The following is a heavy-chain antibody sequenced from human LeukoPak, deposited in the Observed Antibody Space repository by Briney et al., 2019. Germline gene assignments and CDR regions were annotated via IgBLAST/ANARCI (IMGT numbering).Heavy chain of an antibody. CDR2: IYYSGST. D-gene: IGHD3-16*01. CDR1: GGSISSYY. J-gene: IGHJ4*02. V-gene: IGHV4-59*01. Sequence: KPSETLSLTCTVSGGSISSYYWSWIRQPPGKGLEWIGYIYYSGSTNYNPSLKSRVTISVDTSKNQFSLKLNSLTTADTAVYYCTRGAGWLIDYWGQGILVTVSS. CDR3: TRGAGWLIDY.